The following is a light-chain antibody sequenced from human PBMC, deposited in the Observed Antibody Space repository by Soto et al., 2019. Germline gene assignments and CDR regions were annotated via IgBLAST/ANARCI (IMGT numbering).Light chain of an antibody. CDR2: AAS. CDR1: QGISNY. J-gene: IGKJ1*01. V-gene: IGKV1-27*01. Sequence: DIPMTQSPSSLSASVGDRVTITCRASQGISNYLAWSQQKPGKVPKLLIYAASNLQSGVPSRFSGSGSGTDFTLNISSLQPEDVATYYCQKYNSAPRTFAQGTKVEIK. CDR3: QKYNSAPRT.